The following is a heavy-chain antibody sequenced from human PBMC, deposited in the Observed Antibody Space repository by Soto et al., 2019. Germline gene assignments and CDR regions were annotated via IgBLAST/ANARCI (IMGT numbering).Heavy chain of an antibody. D-gene: IGHD3-22*01. CDR3: ARTYYYDSSGYYYHFDY. J-gene: IGHJ4*02. CDR1: GFSLSNARMG. V-gene: IGHV2-26*01. CDR2: IFSNDEK. Sequence: GPTLVNPTETLTLTCTVSGFSLSNARMGVSWIRQPPGKALEWLAHIFSNDEKSYSTSLKSRLTISKDTSKGQVVLTMTNMDPVDTATYYCARTYYYDSSGYYYHFDYWGQGTLVTVSS.